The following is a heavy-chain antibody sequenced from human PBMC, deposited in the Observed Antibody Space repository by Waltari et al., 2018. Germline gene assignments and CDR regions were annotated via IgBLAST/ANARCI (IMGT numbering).Heavy chain of an antibody. J-gene: IGHJ3*01. CDR3: ARNQNGAFDV. CDR2: IRTSGVT. CDR1: GVSISSHF. V-gene: IGHV4-4*07. D-gene: IGHD2-2*01. Sequence: QVQLQESGPGLVKPSETLSLTCTVPGVSISSHFWTWIRQPAGKGLEWVGRIRTSGVTDYSPSLKSRVTMSVDTSKNQFSLRLSSVTAADTAVYYCARNQNGAFDVWGQGTRVTVSS.